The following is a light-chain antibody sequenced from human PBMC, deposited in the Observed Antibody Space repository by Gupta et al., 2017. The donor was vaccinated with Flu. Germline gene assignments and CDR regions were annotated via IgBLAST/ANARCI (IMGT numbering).Light chain of an antibody. CDR2: GAS. J-gene: IGKJ1*01. CDR1: QSVSSN. CDR3: QQYNNWPRT. V-gene: IGKV3-15*01. Sequence: EIVMTQSPVTLSVSPGERATLSCRASQSVSSNLAWYQQKPGQPPRLLIYGASTRATGIPARFSGSGSGTDFTLTINSLQSEDFAVYYCQQYNNWPRTFGQGTKVEIK.